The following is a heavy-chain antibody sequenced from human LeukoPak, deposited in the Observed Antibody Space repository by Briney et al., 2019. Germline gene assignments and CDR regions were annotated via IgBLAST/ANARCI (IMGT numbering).Heavy chain of an antibody. CDR3: ARGWLAETMVVTPYNY. J-gene: IGHJ4*02. CDR1: GYTFTSNY. CDR2: IYPRDGST. V-gene: IGHV1-46*01. D-gene: IGHD4-23*01. Sequence: ASVKVSCKASGYTFTSNYIHWVRQAPGQGLEWMGMIYPRDGSTSYAQKFQGRVTITADESTSTAYMVLSSLRSEDTAAYYCARGWLAETMVVTPYNYWGQGTLVTVSS.